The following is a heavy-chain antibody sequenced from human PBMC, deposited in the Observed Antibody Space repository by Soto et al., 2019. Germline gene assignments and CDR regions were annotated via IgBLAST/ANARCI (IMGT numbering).Heavy chain of an antibody. D-gene: IGHD2-15*01. V-gene: IGHV4-59*01. Sequence: SETLSLTCTVSGGSISSYYWSWIRQPPGKGLEWIGYIYYSGSTNYNPSHKSRVTISVDTSKNQFSLKLSSVTAADTAVYYCAENIENRNEYFQHWGQGTLVTVSS. CDR1: GGSISSYY. CDR3: AENIENRNEYFQH. J-gene: IGHJ1*01. CDR2: IYYSGST.